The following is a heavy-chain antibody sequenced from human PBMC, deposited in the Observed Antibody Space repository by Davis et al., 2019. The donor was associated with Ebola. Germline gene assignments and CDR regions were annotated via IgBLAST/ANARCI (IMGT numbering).Heavy chain of an antibody. CDR1: GFIFSDHF. CDR3: SRGYSGTYIYAFDI. V-gene: IGHV3-72*01. J-gene: IGHJ3*02. D-gene: IGHD5-12*01. Sequence: GESLKISCAASGFIFSDHFVDWVRQAPGKGLEWVGRSKNKAYSYITEYAASVKGRFTISRDDSKNSLYLQMNSLKTEDTAVYYCSRGYSGTYIYAFDIWGQGTMVTVSS. CDR2: SKNKAYSYIT.